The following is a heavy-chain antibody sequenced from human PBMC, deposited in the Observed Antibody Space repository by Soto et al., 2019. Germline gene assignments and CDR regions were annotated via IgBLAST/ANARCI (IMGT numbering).Heavy chain of an antibody. Sequence: GGSLRLSCAASGVTFSNYDMSWVRQAPGKGLEWVSTVTGSGRTTYYADSVKGRFTISRDNSKNTVHLQMDSLKAEDTAVYYCAKPPPNYFSARAFDLWGQGTMVTVSS. CDR1: GVTFSNYD. V-gene: IGHV3-23*01. D-gene: IGHD3-10*01. CDR2: VTGSGRTT. CDR3: AKPPPNYFSARAFDL. J-gene: IGHJ3*01.